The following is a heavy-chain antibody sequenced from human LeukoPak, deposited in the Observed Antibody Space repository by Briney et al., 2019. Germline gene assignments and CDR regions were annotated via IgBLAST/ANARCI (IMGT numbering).Heavy chain of an antibody. V-gene: IGHV4-59*08. CDR1: GGSISSYY. Sequence: SQTLSLTCTVSGGSISSYYWSWIRQPPGKGLEWMGYIYYSGITNYNPSLKSRVTISVDTSKNQFSLKLSYVTAAETAVYSCARHEVNSGSGWYVSWGQGTLVTVS. CDR3: ARHEVNSGSGWYVS. D-gene: IGHD6-19*01. J-gene: IGHJ5*02. CDR2: IYYSGIT.